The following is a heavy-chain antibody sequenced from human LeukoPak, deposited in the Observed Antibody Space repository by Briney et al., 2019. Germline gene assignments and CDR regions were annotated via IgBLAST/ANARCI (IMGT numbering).Heavy chain of an antibody. Sequence: GGSLRLSCAASGFTFSSYGMHWVRQAPGKGLEWVAVISYDGSNKYYADSVKGRFTISRDNSKNTLYLQMNSLRAEDTAVYYCAKDKSSSWYYFDYWGQGTLDTVSS. CDR1: GFTFSSYG. CDR3: AKDKSSSWYYFDY. D-gene: IGHD6-13*01. J-gene: IGHJ4*02. CDR2: ISYDGSNK. V-gene: IGHV3-30*18.